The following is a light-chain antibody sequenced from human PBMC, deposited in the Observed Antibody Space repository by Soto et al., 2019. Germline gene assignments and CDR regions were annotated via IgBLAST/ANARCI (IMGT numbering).Light chain of an antibody. J-gene: IGLJ1*01. CDR3: SSLPSGSSRV. CDR2: KVT. V-gene: IGLV2-14*01. CDR1: SGDVGGYDY. Sequence: QSVLNQPASVSGSPGQSIAISCPGTSGDVGGYDYVSWYQQHPDKAPKLMIYKVTKRPSWVSNRFSGSKSGNTASLTISGFYPEYGADYYRSSLPSGSSRVLGSGTKV.